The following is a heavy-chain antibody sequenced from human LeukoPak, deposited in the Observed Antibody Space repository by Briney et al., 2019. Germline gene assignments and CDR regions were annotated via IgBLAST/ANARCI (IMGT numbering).Heavy chain of an antibody. D-gene: IGHD5-12*01. CDR3: ARHESGTGFDP. CDR2: VYSGGSA. V-gene: IGHV4-39*01. CDR1: GASISGPTSY. J-gene: IGHJ5*02. Sequence: SETQSLTCTVSGASISGPTSYWGWIRQPPGKGLEWIASVYSGGSAYYNPSLKSRVIISVDTSNNKFSLRLTSVTAADTAMYYCARHESGTGFDPWGQGTLVTVSS.